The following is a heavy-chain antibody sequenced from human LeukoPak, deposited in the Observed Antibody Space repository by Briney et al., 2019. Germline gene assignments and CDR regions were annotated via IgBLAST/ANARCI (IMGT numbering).Heavy chain of an antibody. CDR3: ARDLAVAGIYYYYGMDV. J-gene: IGHJ6*02. V-gene: IGHV4-39*07. Sequence: PSETLSLTCTVSGGSISSSSYYWGWIRQPPGKGLEWIGSIYYSGSTYYNPSLKSRVTISVDTSKNQFSLKLSSVTAADTAVYYCARDLAVAGIYYYYGMDVWGQGTTVTVSS. CDR2: IYYSGST. D-gene: IGHD6-19*01. CDR1: GGSISSSSYY.